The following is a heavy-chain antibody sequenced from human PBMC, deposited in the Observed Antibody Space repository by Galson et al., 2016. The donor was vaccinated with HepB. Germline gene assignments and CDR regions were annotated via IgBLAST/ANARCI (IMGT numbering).Heavy chain of an antibody. J-gene: IGHJ4*02. CDR2: INTNTGNP. CDR3: ARSDGHNHYYGSGSYSY. V-gene: IGHV7-4-1*01. D-gene: IGHD3-10*01. Sequence: SVKVSCKASGYTFTNYPMNWVRQAPGQGLEWMGWINTNTGNPTYAQGFTGRFVFSLDTSVNTASLQIDSLKAEDTAVYYCARSDGHNHYYGSGSYSYWGQGTLITVSS. CDR1: GYTFTNYP.